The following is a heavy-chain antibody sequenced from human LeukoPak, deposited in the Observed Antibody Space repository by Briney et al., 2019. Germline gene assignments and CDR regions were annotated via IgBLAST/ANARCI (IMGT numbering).Heavy chain of an antibody. CDR3: ARACSSTSCYLPYYSDGMAI. J-gene: IGHJ6*02. Sequence: GASVKVSCKASRCSDNQYFLHWVRRAPGQGLEWMGGIIPIFGTANYAQKFQGRVTITADESTSTAYMELSSLRSEDTAVYYCARACSSTSCYLPYYSDGMAIWGQGTTVTVSS. V-gene: IGHV1-69*13. CDR2: IIPIFGTA. CDR1: RCSDNQYF. D-gene: IGHD2-2*01.